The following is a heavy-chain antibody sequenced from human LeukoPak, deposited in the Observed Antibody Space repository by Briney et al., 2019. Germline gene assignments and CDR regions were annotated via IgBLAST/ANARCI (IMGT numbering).Heavy chain of an antibody. CDR1: RFTVSSNY. CDR3: AKRVPYSSSWPSLDY. CDR2: IYSGGNT. V-gene: IGHV3-66*01. Sequence: GGSLRLSCAASRFTVSSNYMTWVRQAPGRGLEWVSVIYSGGNTYYADSVKGRFTISRDNSKNTLYLQMNSLRAEDTAVYYCAKRVPYSSSWPSLDYWGQGTLVTVSS. D-gene: IGHD6-13*01. J-gene: IGHJ4*02.